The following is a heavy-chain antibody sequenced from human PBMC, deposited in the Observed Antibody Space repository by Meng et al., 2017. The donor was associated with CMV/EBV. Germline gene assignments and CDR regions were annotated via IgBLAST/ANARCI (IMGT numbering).Heavy chain of an antibody. CDR2: IYWDDDK. CDR1: GFSPSTSGVG. V-gene: IGHV2-5*02. J-gene: IGHJ4*02. D-gene: IGHD4-17*01. CDR3: ARGGLRGFDY. Sequence: QINLYDSGPPLVTPTQTLHLTFTLSGFSPSTSGVGVGWIRQPPGKALEWLALIYWDDDKRYSPSLKSRLTITKDTSKNQVVLTMTNMDPVDTATYYCARGGLRGFDYWGQGTLVTVSS.